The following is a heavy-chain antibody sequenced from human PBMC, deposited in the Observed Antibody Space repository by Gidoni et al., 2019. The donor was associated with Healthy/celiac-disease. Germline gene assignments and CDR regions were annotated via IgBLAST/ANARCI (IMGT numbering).Heavy chain of an antibody. CDR1: GFTFSSYA. J-gene: IGHJ2*01. CDR3: ARAGYCSGGSCYRNWYFDL. CDR2: ISYDGSNK. D-gene: IGHD2-15*01. Sequence: QVQLVESGGGVVQPGRSLGLSCAASGFTFSSYAIHWVRQAPGKGLEWVAVISYDGSNKYYADSVKGRFTISRDNSKNTLYLQMNSLRAEDTAVYYCARAGYCSGGSCYRNWYFDLWGRGTLVTVSS. V-gene: IGHV3-30-3*01.